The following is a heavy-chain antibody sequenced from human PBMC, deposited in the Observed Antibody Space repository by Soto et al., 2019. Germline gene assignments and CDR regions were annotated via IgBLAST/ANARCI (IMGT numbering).Heavy chain of an antibody. Sequence: QVQLVESGGGVVQPGRSLRLSCAASGFTFSSYGMHWVRQAPGKGLEWVAVISYDGSNKYYADSVKGRFTISRDNSKNTLYLQMNSLRAEDTAVYYCANEGYCSSTSCYASYYYYGMDVWGQGITVTVSS. J-gene: IGHJ6*02. V-gene: IGHV3-30*18. CDR1: GFTFSSYG. CDR3: ANEGYCSSTSCYASYYYYGMDV. CDR2: ISYDGSNK. D-gene: IGHD2-2*01.